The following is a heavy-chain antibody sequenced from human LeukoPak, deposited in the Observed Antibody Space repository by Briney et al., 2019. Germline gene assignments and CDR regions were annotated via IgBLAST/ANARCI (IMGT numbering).Heavy chain of an antibody. CDR2: IKEDGSEK. CDR3: ANEGGGAFDF. J-gene: IGHJ3*01. V-gene: IGHV3-7*01. Sequence: GGSLRLSCTASRFTFSSYWMNWVRQAPGKGLEWVANIKEDGSEKYYVDSVKGRFTISRDNAKNSLYLQMNSLRAEDTAVYFCANEGGGAFDFWGQGTMVTVSS. D-gene: IGHD3-16*01. CDR1: RFTFSSYW.